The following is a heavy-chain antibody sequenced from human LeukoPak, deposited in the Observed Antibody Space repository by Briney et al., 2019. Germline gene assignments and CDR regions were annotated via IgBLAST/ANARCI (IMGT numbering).Heavy chain of an antibody. CDR2: ISWDGGST. V-gene: IGHV3-43D*03. J-gene: IGHJ4*02. CDR3: AKEYCSGGSCYSNAPGDY. D-gene: IGHD2-15*01. CDR1: GFTFDDYA. Sequence: LPGGSLRLSCAASGFTFDDYAMHWVRHAAGKGLEWVSLISWDGGSTYYADSVKGRFTISRDNSKNPLYLQMNSLRAEDTALYYCAKEYCSGGSCYSNAPGDYWGQGTLVTVSS.